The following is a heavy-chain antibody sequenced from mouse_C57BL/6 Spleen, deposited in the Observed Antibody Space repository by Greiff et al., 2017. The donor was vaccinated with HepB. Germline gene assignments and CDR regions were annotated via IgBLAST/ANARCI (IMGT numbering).Heavy chain of an antibody. CDR2: IDPDDGET. CDR1: GFTFTDYY. CDR3: ASDYGGSYGFAY. V-gene: IGHV14-2*01. J-gene: IGHJ3*01. D-gene: IGHD1-1*01. Sequence: VQLQQSGAELVKPGASVKLSCTASGFTFTDYYMHWVKQRTEQGLEWIGRIDPDDGETKYAQKFQGKATMTADTSSNTAYLQLSSLTSEDTAVYYCASDYGGSYGFAYWGQGTLVTVSA.